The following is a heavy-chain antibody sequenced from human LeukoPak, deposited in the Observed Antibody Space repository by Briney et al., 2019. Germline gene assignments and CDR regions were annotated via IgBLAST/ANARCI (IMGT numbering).Heavy chain of an antibody. Sequence: SETLSLTCAVYGGSFSGYYWSWIRQPPGKGLEWIGEINHSGSTNYNPSLKSRVTISVDTSKNQFSLKLSSVTAADTAVYYCAPRRGYTYGFFDFWGQGTLVTVSS. J-gene: IGHJ4*02. CDR1: GGSFSGYY. D-gene: IGHD5-18*01. CDR2: INHSGST. V-gene: IGHV4-34*01. CDR3: APRRGYTYGFFDF.